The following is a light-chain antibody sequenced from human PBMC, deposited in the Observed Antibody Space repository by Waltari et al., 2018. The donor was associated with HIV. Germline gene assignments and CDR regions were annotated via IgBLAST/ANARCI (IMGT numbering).Light chain of an antibody. CDR1: QSVSSN. CDR2: GAS. Sequence: EIVMTQSPATLSVSPGERATLSCRASQSVSSNLAWYQQKPGQAPSLLIYGASTRATGIPARFSGSGSGTEFTLTISSLQSEDFAVYYCQQYNNWGAFGQGTKVEIK. V-gene: IGKV3-15*01. CDR3: QQYNNWGA. J-gene: IGKJ1*01.